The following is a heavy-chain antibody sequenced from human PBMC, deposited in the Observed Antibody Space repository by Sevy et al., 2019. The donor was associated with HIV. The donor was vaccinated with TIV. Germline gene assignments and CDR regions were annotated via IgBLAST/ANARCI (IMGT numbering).Heavy chain of an antibody. CDR2: ISYDGSNK. Sequence: GGSLRLSCAASGFTFSNYAMHWVRQAPGKGLEWVAVISYDGSNKYYADSVKGRFTISRDNSKNTLYLQMNSLRAEDTAVYYCARDPSYYGSGNNWFDPWGQRTLVTVSS. V-gene: IGHV3-30-3*01. CDR1: GFTFSNYA. J-gene: IGHJ5*02. D-gene: IGHD3-10*01. CDR3: ARDPSYYGSGNNWFDP.